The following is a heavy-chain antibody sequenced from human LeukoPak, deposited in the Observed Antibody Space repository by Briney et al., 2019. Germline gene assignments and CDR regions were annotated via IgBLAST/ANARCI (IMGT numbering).Heavy chain of an antibody. CDR3: ASAAAGTYNWFDP. CDR2: ISYDGSNK. Sequence: PGGSLRLSCAASGFTFRSYAMHWVRQAPGKGLEWVAVISYDGSNKYYADSVKGRFTISRDNSKNTLYLQMNSLRAEDTAVYYCASAAAGTYNWFDPWGQGTLVTVSS. V-gene: IGHV3-30*04. D-gene: IGHD6-13*01. J-gene: IGHJ5*02. CDR1: GFTFRSYA.